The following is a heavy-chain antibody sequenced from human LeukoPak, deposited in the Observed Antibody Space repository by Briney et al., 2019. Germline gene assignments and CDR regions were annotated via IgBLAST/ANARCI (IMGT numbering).Heavy chain of an antibody. CDR1: GFTFSNYW. CDR2: INYDGSRT. Sequence: AGDSLRLSCAASGFTFSNYWMHWVRQAPGKGLVWVSHINYDGSRTTYADSVKGRFTISRDNAKSTLYVQMNSLRAEDTALYYCARGDRYRSSPTFDIWGQGTMVTVSS. CDR3: ARGDRYRSSPTFDI. J-gene: IGHJ3*02. D-gene: IGHD6-13*01. V-gene: IGHV3-74*01.